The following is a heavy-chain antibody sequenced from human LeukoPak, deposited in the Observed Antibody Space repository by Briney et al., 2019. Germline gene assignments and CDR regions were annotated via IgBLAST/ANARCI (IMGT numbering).Heavy chain of an antibody. CDR3: ARHRGYFWSGYYTGVSEDWFDP. Sequence: SETLSLTCTVSGGSISSYDWSWIRQPPGKGLEWIGYIYTSGSTNYNPSLKSRVTISVDTSKNQFSLKLSSVTAADTAVYYCARHRGYFWSGYYTGVSEDWFDPWGQGTLSPSPQ. J-gene: IGHJ5*02. CDR1: GGSISSYD. CDR2: IYTSGST. D-gene: IGHD3-3*01. V-gene: IGHV4-4*09.